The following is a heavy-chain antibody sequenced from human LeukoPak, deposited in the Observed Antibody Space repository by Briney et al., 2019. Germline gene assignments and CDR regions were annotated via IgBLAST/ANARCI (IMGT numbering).Heavy chain of an antibody. CDR1: GFTFSTYS. CDR3: ASFPELRYFDWLLPLDY. J-gene: IGHJ4*02. CDR2: ITGSGTTI. V-gene: IGHV3-48*04. D-gene: IGHD3-9*01. Sequence: GGSLRLSCAASGFTFSTYSMNWVRQAPGKGLEWVSYITGSGTTIYYADSVKGRFTISRDNAKNSLYLQMNSLRAEDTAVYYCASFPELRYFDWLLPLDYWGQGTLVTVSS.